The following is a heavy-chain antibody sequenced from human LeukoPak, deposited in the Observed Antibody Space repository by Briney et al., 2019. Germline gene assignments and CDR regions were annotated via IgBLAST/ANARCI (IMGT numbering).Heavy chain of an antibody. V-gene: IGHV4-59*08. J-gene: IGHJ5*02. CDR1: GGPISSYY. CDR3: ARHGLGYCSGGSCPEWFDP. CDR2: IYYSGST. Sequence: SETLSLTCTVSGGPISSYYWSWIRQPPGKGLEWIGYIYYSGSTNYNPSLKSRVTISVDTSKNQFSLKLSSVTAADTAVYYCARHGLGYCSGGSCPEWFDPWGQGTLVTVSS. D-gene: IGHD2-15*01.